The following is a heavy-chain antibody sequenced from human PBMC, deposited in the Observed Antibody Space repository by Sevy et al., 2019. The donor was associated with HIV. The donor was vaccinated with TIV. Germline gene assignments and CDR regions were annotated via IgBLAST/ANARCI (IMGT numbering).Heavy chain of an antibody. Sequence: GGPLRLSCAASGFTVSSNYMTWVRQAPGKGLEWVSVIYSGGNTYYADSVKGRFTISRDNSKNTLYLQMNSLRAEDTAVYYCARDRRGYCSSTSCYPYGMDVWGQGTTVTVSS. CDR2: IYSGGNT. CDR3: ARDRRGYCSSTSCYPYGMDV. J-gene: IGHJ6*02. D-gene: IGHD2-2*01. CDR1: GFTVSSNY. V-gene: IGHV3-53*01.